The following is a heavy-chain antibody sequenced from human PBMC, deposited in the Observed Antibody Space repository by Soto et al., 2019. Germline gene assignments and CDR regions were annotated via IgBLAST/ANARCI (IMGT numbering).Heavy chain of an antibody. J-gene: IGHJ6*03. D-gene: IGHD4-17*01. CDR1: GGSISSYY. CDR3: ASSDYGDYNNYYYYMDV. V-gene: IGHV4-59*01. CDR2: IYYSGST. Sequence: SETLSLTCTVSGGSISSYYWSWIRQPPGKGLEWIGYIYYSGSTNYNPSLKSRVTISVDTSKNQFSLKLSSVTAADTAVYYCASSDYGDYNNYYYYMDVWGKGTTVTVSS.